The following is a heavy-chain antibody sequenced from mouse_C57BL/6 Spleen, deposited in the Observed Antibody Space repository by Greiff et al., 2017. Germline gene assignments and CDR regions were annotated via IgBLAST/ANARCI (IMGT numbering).Heavy chain of an antibody. CDR1: GFNIKDDY. J-gene: IGHJ1*03. Sequence: EVQLQESGAELVRPGASVKLSCTASGFNIKDDYMHWVKQRPEQGLEWIGWIDPENGDTEYASKFQGKATITADTSSNTAYLQLSSLTSEDTAVYYCTTGYGSSHWYFDVWGTGTTVTVSS. CDR2: IDPENGDT. V-gene: IGHV14-4*01. D-gene: IGHD1-1*01. CDR3: TTGYGSSHWYFDV.